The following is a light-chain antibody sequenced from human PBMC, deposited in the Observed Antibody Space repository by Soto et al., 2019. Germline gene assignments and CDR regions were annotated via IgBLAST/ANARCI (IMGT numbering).Light chain of an antibody. Sequence: DIQMTQSPSTLSASVGDRVIITCRASQSISSWLAWYQQKPGKAPKLLIYDASSLESGVPSRFSGSGSGTEFTLTISSLQPDDFASYYCQQYNGYSYTFGQGTKLEIK. CDR2: DAS. CDR3: QQYNGYSYT. CDR1: QSISSW. V-gene: IGKV1-5*01. J-gene: IGKJ2*01.